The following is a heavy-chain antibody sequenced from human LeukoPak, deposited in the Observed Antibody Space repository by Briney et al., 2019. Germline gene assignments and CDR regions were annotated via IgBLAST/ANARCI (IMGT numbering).Heavy chain of an antibody. J-gene: IGHJ4*02. CDR2: VWTSGST. CDR1: GASISNYY. D-gene: IGHD3-22*01. CDR3: ARRESGYYHLFEY. Sequence: SETLSLTCTVSGASISNYYWHWVRQPPGKGLEWIGRVWTSGSTNYNPSLQSRVNVSAHTSKTKFYLKLSCVTAEDTAMYYCARRESGYYHLFEYWGQGLLVTVSS. V-gene: IGHV4-4*07.